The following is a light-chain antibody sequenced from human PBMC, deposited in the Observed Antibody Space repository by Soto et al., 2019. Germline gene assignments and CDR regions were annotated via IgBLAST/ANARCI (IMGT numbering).Light chain of an antibody. Sequence: DIQMTQSPSTLSASVGDRVTITCRASQSVSIWLAWYQQKPGKAPKLLIYSASTVATGVPARFSGSGSGTEITLTINSLQPDDFETYYCQQYNSWTLGQGTKVDIK. CDR1: QSVSIW. V-gene: IGKV1-5*03. CDR2: SAS. J-gene: IGKJ1*01. CDR3: QQYNSWT.